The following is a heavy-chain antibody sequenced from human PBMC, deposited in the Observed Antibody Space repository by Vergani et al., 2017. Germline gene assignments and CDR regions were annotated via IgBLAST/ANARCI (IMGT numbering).Heavy chain of an antibody. J-gene: IGHJ4*02. CDR1: GFTFSSYS. Sequence: EVQLVESGGGLVKPGGSLRLSCAASGFTFSSYSMNWVRQAPGKGLEWVSSISSSSSYIYYADSVKGRFTISRDNAKNSLYLQMNSLRAEDTAVYYCARDLSWNYSFDYWGQGTVVTVSS. CDR2: ISSSSSYI. CDR3: ARDLSWNYSFDY. D-gene: IGHD1-7*01. V-gene: IGHV3-21*01.